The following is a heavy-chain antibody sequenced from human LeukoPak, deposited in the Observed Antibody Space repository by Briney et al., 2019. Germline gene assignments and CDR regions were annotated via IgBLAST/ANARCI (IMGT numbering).Heavy chain of an antibody. V-gene: IGHV1-2*02. CDR3: ARGDIAAVAEDFGWLDP. CDR2: INPTIGGT. Sequence: GASGKVACKASGYTFIRYYLQWVRQAPGQGLEWIGWINPTIGGTKYAQKFQGRVTMTTDPSISTAYMELSRLRFDDAALYYCARGDIAAVAEDFGWLDPCGQGTLVTVSS. J-gene: IGHJ5*02. D-gene: IGHD6-13*01. CDR1: GYTFIRYY.